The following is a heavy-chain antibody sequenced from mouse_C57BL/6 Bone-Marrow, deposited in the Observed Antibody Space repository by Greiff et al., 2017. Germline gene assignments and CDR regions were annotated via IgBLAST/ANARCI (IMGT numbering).Heavy chain of an antibody. CDR1: GYTFTSYW. J-gene: IGHJ4*01. Sequence: QVQLQQPGAELVKPGASVKLSCKASGYTFTSYWMQWVKQRPGQGLEWIGEIDPSDSYTNYNQKFKGKATLTVDTSSSTAYMQLSSLTSEDSAVXYCAREEIYYGNHGSYYYGMDYWGQGTSVTVSS. CDR2: IDPSDSYT. D-gene: IGHD2-1*01. V-gene: IGHV1-50*01. CDR3: AREEIYYGNHGSYYYGMDY.